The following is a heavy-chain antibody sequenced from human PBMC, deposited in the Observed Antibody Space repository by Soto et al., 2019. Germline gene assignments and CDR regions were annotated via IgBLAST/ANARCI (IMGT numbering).Heavy chain of an antibody. CDR3: VTSFR. Sequence: EVQLVESGGGLVQPGGSLRLSCAASGFSFSKNWMYWLRQAPGKGLVLASRINEDGSMSSHADSVRGRFTITRDNASNSLYLQMNSLRAEDTAVYYCVTSFRWGQGAQVTVSA. J-gene: IGHJ4*02. CDR1: GFSFSKNW. V-gene: IGHV3-74*01. CDR2: INEDGSMS.